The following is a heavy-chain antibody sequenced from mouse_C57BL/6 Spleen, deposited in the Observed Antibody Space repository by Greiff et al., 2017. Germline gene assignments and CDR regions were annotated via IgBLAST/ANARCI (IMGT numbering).Heavy chain of an antibody. CDR1: GYTFTDYN. CDR2: INPNNGGT. J-gene: IGHJ3*01. CDR3: ARREYDAWFAY. D-gene: IGHD2-14*01. Sequence: VQLQQSGPELVKPGASVKIPCKASGYTFTDYNMDWVKQSHGKSLEWIGDINPNNGGTIYNQKFKGKATLTVDKSSSTAYMELRSLTSEDTAVYYCARREYDAWFAYWGQGTLVTVSA. V-gene: IGHV1-18*01.